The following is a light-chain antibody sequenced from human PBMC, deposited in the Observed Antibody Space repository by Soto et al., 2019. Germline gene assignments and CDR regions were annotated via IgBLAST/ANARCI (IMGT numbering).Light chain of an antibody. CDR1: QSISSW. V-gene: IGKV1-5*01. Sequence: EIQMTQSPSTLSASVGDRVTITCRASQSISSWLAWYQQKPGKAPKLLIYGASSLESGVPSRFSGSGSGTEFTLTISSLQPDDFATYYCQQYNSYWTFGQGTKVDIK. CDR3: QQYNSYWT. CDR2: GAS. J-gene: IGKJ1*01.